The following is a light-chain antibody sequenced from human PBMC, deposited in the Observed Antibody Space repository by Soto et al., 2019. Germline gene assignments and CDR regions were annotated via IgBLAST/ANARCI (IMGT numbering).Light chain of an antibody. J-gene: IGLJ3*02. CDR3: ASCTPTTTTWV. V-gene: IGLV2-14*03. Sequence: QSALTQPASVSGSPGQSITISCSGTSSDVCGHNYVSWYQHHPGKAPKLIIYDVSNRPSGVSNRFSGSRSGNTTSLTSSGLQAEDEADYYCASCTPTTTTWVLGGGTKLTVL. CDR2: DVS. CDR1: SSDVCGHNY.